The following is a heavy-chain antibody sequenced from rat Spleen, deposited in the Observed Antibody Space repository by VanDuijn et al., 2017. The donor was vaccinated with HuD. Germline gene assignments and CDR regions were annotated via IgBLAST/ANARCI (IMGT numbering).Heavy chain of an antibody. Sequence: EVQLVESGGGLVQPGRSMKLSCAASGFTFSSFPMAWVRQAPTKGLEWVASITNTGGSIYYPDSVKGRFTISRDNAQNTLYLQMDSLRSEDTATYYCARRHYGYTDYFDYWGQGVMVTVSS. D-gene: IGHD1-9*01. CDR2: ITNTGGSI. J-gene: IGHJ2*01. CDR3: ARRHYGYTDYFDY. CDR1: GFTFSSFP. V-gene: IGHV5-46*01.